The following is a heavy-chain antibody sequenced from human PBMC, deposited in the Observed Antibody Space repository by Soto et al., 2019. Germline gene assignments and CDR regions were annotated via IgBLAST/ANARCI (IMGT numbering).Heavy chain of an antibody. Sequence: ASVKVSCKASGYTFTSYDINWVRQATGQGLEWMGWMNPNSGNTGYAQKFQGRVTMTRNTSISTAYMELSSLRSEDTAVYYCARKLRFLEWLPPDYWGQGTLVTVSS. J-gene: IGHJ4*02. CDR3: ARKLRFLEWLPPDY. V-gene: IGHV1-8*01. CDR2: MNPNSGNT. CDR1: GYTFTSYD. D-gene: IGHD3-3*01.